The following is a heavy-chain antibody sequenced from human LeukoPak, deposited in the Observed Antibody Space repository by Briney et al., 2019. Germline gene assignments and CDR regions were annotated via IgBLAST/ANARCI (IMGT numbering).Heavy chain of an antibody. V-gene: IGHV4-59*01. J-gene: IGHJ4*02. CDR3: ARAWCGDCYGDLYFLFDY. CDR2: IYYSGST. D-gene: IGHD2-21*02. CDR1: GGSISSYY. Sequence: SETLSLTCAVSGGSISSYYWSWIRQPPGKGLEGIGYIYYSGSTNYNPSLKSRVTISVDTSKNQFSLKLSSVTAADTAVYYCARAWCGDCYGDLYFLFDYWGQGTLVTVSS.